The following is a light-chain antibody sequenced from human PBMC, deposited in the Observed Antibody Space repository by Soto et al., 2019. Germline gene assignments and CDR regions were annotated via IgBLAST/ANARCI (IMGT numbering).Light chain of an antibody. CDR1: NSDVGGYNY. CDR2: EVS. J-gene: IGLJ1*01. Sequence: QSALTQPASVSGSPGQSITISCTGTNSDVGGYNYVSWYQQHPGKAPKLMIYEVSNRPSGVSNRFSGSKSGNTASLTISGLQAEDEADYYCSSHTSSSTPYVFGTGTKLTVL. CDR3: SSHTSSSTPYV. V-gene: IGLV2-14*01.